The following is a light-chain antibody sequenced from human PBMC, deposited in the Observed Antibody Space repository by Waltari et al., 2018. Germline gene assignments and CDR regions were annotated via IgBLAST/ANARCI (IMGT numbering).Light chain of an antibody. Sequence: QSVLTQPPSASGTPGQRVTISCSGSSSNIGSITVNWYQQLPGTAPKLLIFGNNQRPSGVPDRFPGSKSGTSASLAFSGLQSEDEAVYYCAAWDDSLHGVVFGGGTKLTVL. CDR1: SSNIGSIT. CDR3: AAWDDSLHGVV. CDR2: GNN. J-gene: IGLJ2*01. V-gene: IGLV1-44*01.